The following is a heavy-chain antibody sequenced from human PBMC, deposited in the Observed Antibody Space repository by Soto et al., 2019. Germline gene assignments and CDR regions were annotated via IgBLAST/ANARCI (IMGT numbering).Heavy chain of an antibody. Sequence: SETLSLTCAVYGGSFSGYYWTWIRQPPGEGLEWIGEVNHSGNTNENPSLKSRVTISVDTSKNQFSLKLRSVTAADTAVYYCARGISMKVAVQGEAPDKYYFDSWGQGGLVTVSS. J-gene: IGHJ4*02. CDR3: ARGISMKVAVQGEAPDKYYFDS. V-gene: IGHV4-34*01. CDR1: GGSFSGYY. CDR2: VNHSGNT. D-gene: IGHD3-22*01.